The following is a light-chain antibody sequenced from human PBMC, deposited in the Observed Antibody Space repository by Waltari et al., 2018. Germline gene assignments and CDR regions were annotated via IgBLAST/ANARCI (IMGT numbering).Light chain of an antibody. CDR1: QSVLYSSNNKNF. Sequence: DIVMTQSPDSLSVSLGERATINCKSNQSVLYSSNNKNFLAWYQQKPGQPPKLRIYWASTRQSGVPDRFSGSGSGTDFTLAISSLQAEDVAVYYCQQYYSTPWTFGQGTKVETK. V-gene: IGKV4-1*01. CDR3: QQYYSTPWT. CDR2: WAS. J-gene: IGKJ1*01.